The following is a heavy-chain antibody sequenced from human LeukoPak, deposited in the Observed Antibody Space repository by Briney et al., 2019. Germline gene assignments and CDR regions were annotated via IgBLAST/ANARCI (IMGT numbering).Heavy chain of an antibody. CDR1: GFTFSSYA. CDR2: ISGSGGRT. CDR3: AKDPSGSSSLSYFDY. V-gene: IGHV3-23*01. D-gene: IGHD3-10*01. J-gene: IGHJ4*02. Sequence: PGGSLRLSCAASGFTFSSYAMSWVRQAPGKGLEWVSTISGSGGRTYYADSVKGRFTISRDNSKNTLYLQMNSLRAEDTAVYYCAKDPSGSSSLSYFDYWGQGTLVTVSS.